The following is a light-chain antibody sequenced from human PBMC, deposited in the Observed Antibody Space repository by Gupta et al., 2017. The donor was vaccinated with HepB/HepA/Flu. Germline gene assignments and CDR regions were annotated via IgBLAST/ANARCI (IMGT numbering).Light chain of an antibody. CDR1: QSVSSN. J-gene: IGKJ1*01. CDR3: QQYNNWPPRT. CDR2: GAS. V-gene: IGKV3-15*01. Sequence: EIVMTQSPATLSVTPGERATLSCRASQSVSSNLAWYQRKPDQAPRLLIYGASTRATGIPARFSGSGSGTEFTLTISSLQSEDFAVYYCQQYNNWPPRTFGQGTKVEIK.